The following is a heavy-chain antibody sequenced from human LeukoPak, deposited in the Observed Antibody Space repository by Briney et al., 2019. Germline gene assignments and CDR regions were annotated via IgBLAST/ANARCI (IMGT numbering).Heavy chain of an antibody. CDR1: GDRVSSNSAA. V-gene: IGHV6-1*01. CDR2: TYYRSKWYN. CDR3: ARGNCSSTSCLYYYYYGMDV. J-gene: IGHJ6*04. Sequence: SQTRSLTCAISGDRVSSNSAAWDWIRQSPSRGLECLGRTYYRSKWYNDYAVSVKSRITINPDTSKNQFSLQLNSVTSEHTAVYYCARGNCSSTSCLYYYYYGMDVWGKGTTVTVSS. D-gene: IGHD2-2*01.